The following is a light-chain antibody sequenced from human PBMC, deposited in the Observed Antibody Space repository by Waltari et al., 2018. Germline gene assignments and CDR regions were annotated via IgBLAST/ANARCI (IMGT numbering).Light chain of an antibody. CDR3: QQYNSYSHA. CDR1: QSIRSW. J-gene: IGKJ1*01. Sequence: DIQMTQSPSTLSASVGHRVTITCRASQSIRSWLAWYQEKTGKTPKFLIYKASSLESGVPSRFSGSGTGTECTLTISSLQPDDFATYYCQQYNSYSHAFGQGTKVEIK. V-gene: IGKV1-5*03. CDR2: KAS.